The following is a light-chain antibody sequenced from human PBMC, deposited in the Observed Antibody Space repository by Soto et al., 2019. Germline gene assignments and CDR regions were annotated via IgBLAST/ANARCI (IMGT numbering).Light chain of an antibody. Sequence: DIQMTQSPSSLSASVGDRVTITCQASQDISNYLNWYQQKPGKAPKLLIYDASNLETGVPSRFSGSGSGTDFTFTISSLQPEDIATYYCQQYDNLALTFCVVTKVEIK. V-gene: IGKV1-33*01. CDR2: DAS. CDR3: QQYDNLALT. CDR1: QDISNY. J-gene: IGKJ4*01.